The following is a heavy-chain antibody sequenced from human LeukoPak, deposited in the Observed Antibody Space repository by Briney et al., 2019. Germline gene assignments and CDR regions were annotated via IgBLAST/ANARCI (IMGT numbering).Heavy chain of an antibody. CDR2: ISSSGSTI. CDR1: GFTFSSYE. V-gene: IGHV3-48*03. J-gene: IGHJ3*02. Sequence: GGSLRLSCAASGFTFSSYEMNWVRQAPGKGLEWVSYISSSGSTIYYADSVKGRFTISRDNAKNTLYLQMNSLRAEDTAVYYCAKKTIVGATVDAFDIWGQGTMVIVSS. D-gene: IGHD1-26*01. CDR3: AKKTIVGATVDAFDI.